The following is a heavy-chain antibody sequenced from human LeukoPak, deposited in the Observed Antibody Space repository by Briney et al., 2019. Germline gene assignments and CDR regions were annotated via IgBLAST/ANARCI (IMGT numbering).Heavy chain of an antibody. CDR3: ARDSAYLGYHYDSSDYYTPPTFDY. CDR1: GFTFSSYA. V-gene: IGHV3-30-3*01. J-gene: IGHJ4*02. CDR2: ISYDGSNK. Sequence: PGGSLRLSCAASGFTFSSYAMHWVRQAPGKGLEWVAIISYDGSNKSYADSVKGRFIISRDNSKNTLYLQMNSLRAEDTAVYYCARDSAYLGYHYDSSDYYTPPTFDYWGQGTLVTVSS. D-gene: IGHD3-22*01.